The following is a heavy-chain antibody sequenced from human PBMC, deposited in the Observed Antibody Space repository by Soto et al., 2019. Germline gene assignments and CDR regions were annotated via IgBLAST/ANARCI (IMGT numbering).Heavy chain of an antibody. J-gene: IGHJ4*02. D-gene: IGHD3-10*01. CDR2: IYYSGST. CDR1: GGSISSSSYY. CDR3: ARPRVLWFGELDY. V-gene: IGHV4-39*01. Sequence: ETLSLTCTVSGGSISSSSYYWGWIRQPPGKGLEWIGSIYYSGSTYYNPSLKSRVTISVDTSKNQFSLKLSSVTAADTAVYYCARPRVLWFGELDYWGQGTLVTVSS.